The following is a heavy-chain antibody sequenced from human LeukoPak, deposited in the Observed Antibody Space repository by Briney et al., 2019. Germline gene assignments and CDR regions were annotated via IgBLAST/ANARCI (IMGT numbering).Heavy chain of an antibody. CDR1: GGSISSGDYY. Sequence: PSQTLSLTCIVSGGSISSGDYYWTWIRQPPGKGLERIGYIYHSGNTYYNQSLKSRVTISVDTSKNQFSLKLSSVTAADTAVYYCARGRGDYGKKFDPWGQGTLVTVSS. CDR3: ARGRGDYGKKFDP. J-gene: IGHJ5*02. CDR2: IYHSGNT. D-gene: IGHD4-17*01. V-gene: IGHV4-30-4*01.